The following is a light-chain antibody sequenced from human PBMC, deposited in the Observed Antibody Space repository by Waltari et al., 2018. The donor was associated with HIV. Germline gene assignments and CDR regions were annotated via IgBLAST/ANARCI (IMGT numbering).Light chain of an antibody. J-gene: IGLJ1*01. CDR3: CSYAGSSTYV. V-gene: IGLV2-23*01. CDR1: SSDVGRYHL. Sequence: QYALTQPAPVSGSPGQTITISCTATSSDVGRYHLVSWYQQHPGKAPKLMIYEGSKRPSGVSNRFSGSKSGNTASLTISGLQAEDEADYYCCSYAGSSTYVFGTGTKVTVL. CDR2: EGS.